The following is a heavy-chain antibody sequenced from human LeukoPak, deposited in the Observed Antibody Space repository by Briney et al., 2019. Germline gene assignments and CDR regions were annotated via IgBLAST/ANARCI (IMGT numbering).Heavy chain of an antibody. D-gene: IGHD1-26*01. CDR3: ARDHKWELGFDY. CDR1: GFTFSSYG. Sequence: GGSLRLSCAASGFTFSSYGMHWVRQAPGKGLEWVAVISYDGSNKYYADSVKGRFTISRDNSKNTLYLQMNSLRAEDTAVYYCARDHKWELGFDYWGQGTLVTVSS. J-gene: IGHJ4*02. V-gene: IGHV3-30*03. CDR2: ISYDGSNK.